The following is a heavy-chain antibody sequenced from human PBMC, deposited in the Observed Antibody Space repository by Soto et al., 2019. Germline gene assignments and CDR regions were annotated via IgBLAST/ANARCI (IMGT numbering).Heavy chain of an antibody. CDR2: IWYDGSNK. J-gene: IGHJ4*02. CDR1: GFTFSSYG. V-gene: IGHV3-33*01. Sequence: GGSLRLSCAASGFTFSSYGMHWVRQAPGKGLEWVAVIWYDGSNKYYADSVKGRFTISRDNSKNTLYLQMNSLRAEDTAVYYCASGPERARIDYWGQGTLVTVSS. CDR3: ASGPERARIDY.